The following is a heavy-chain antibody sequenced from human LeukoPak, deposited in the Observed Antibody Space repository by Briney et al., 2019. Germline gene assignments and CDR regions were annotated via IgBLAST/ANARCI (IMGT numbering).Heavy chain of an antibody. D-gene: IGHD5-18*01. J-gene: IGHJ4*02. V-gene: IGHV1-24*01. Sequence: ASVKVSCKASGYTFTSYYMHWVRQAPGKGLEWMGGFDPEDGETIYAQKFQGRVTMTEDTSTDTAYMELSSLRSEDTAVYYCATAGERAMGAFDYWGQGTLVTVSS. CDR3: ATAGERAMGAFDY. CDR2: FDPEDGET. CDR1: GYTFTSYY.